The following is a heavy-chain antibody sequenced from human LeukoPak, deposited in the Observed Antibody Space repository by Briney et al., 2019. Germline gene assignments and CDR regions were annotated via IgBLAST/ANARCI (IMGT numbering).Heavy chain of an antibody. Sequence: PGGSLRLSCAASGFTFSLSEFNWVRQAPGKGLEWVSVIGGSGSSTNYADSVKGRFTISRDNSKNTLYLQMSSLRVEDTAVYYCAKGYYSGSGRYYFDFWGQGTLVTVSS. D-gene: IGHD3-10*01. CDR2: IGGSGSST. V-gene: IGHV3-23*01. CDR3: AKGYYSGSGRYYFDF. J-gene: IGHJ4*02. CDR1: GFTFSLSE.